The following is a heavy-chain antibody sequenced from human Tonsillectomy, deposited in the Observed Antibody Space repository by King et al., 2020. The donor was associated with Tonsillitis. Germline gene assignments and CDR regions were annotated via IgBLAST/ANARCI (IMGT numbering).Heavy chain of an antibody. V-gene: IGHV4-34*01. CDR3: ARGHDYGGNAYYFDY. Sequence: VQLQQWGAGLLKPSETLSLTCAVYGGSFSGYYWSWFRQPPGKGLEWIGEITHSGSTNYNPSLKSRVSISLDASKSQFSLKLSSVTAADTAVYYCARGHDYGGNAYYFDYWGQGTLVTVSS. J-gene: IGHJ4*02. CDR1: GGSFSGYY. CDR2: ITHSGST. D-gene: IGHD4-23*01.